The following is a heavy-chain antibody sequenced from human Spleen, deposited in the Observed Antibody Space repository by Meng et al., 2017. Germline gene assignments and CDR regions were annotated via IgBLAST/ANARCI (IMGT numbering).Heavy chain of an antibody. CDR1: GFTFSSYA. J-gene: IGHJ4*02. D-gene: IGHD3-22*01. CDR2: ISSSGRTI. V-gene: IGHV3-48*03. Sequence: GESLKISCAASGFTFSSYAMSWVRQAPGKGLEWVSYISSSGRTIYYGDSVKGRFTISRDNAKKSLYLQMNSLRAEDTAVYYCARDGDSYYYDATGVDFFDYWGQGTVVTVSS. CDR3: ARDGDSYYYDATGVDFFDY.